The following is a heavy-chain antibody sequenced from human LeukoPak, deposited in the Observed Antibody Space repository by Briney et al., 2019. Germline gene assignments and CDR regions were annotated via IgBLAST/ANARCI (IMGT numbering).Heavy chain of an antibody. V-gene: IGHV4-4*07. CDR3: ARDLGYCSSTSCYLDAFDI. Sequence: SETLCLTCTVSGGSNSSYYWSWIRQPAGKGLEWIGRIYTSGSTNYNPSLKSRVTMSVDTSKNQFSLKLSSVTAADTAVYYCARDLGYCSSTSCYLDAFDIWGQGTMVTVSS. D-gene: IGHD2-2*01. CDR1: GGSNSSYY. J-gene: IGHJ3*02. CDR2: IYTSGST.